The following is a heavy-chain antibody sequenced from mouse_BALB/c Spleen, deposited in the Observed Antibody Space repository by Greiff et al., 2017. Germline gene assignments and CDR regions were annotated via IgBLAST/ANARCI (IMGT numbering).Heavy chain of an antibody. J-gene: IGHJ4*01. CDR1: GYAFTNYL. Sequence: QVQLQQSGAELVRPGTSVKVSCKASGYAFTNYLIEWVKQRPGQGLEWIGVINPGSGGTNYNEKFKGKATLTADKSSSTAYMQLSSLTSDDSAVYFCATTMSTTEILFYAMDYWGQGTSVTVSS. V-gene: IGHV1-54*01. CDR3: ATTMSTTEILFYAMDY. CDR2: INPGSGGT. D-gene: IGHD2-4*01.